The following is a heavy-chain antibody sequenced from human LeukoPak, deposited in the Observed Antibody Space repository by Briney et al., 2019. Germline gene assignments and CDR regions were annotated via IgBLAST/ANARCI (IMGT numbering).Heavy chain of an antibody. CDR3: ARDRPYDFWSGYLEYYFDY. CDR2: ISAYNGNT. CDR1: GYTFTSYG. D-gene: IGHD3-3*01. Sequence: GASVKVSCKASGYTFTSYGISWVRQAPGQGLEWMGWISAYNGNTNYAQKLQGRVTMTTDTSTSTAYMELRSLRSDDTAVYYCARDRPYDFWSGYLEYYFDYWGQGTLVTVSS. V-gene: IGHV1-18*01. J-gene: IGHJ4*02.